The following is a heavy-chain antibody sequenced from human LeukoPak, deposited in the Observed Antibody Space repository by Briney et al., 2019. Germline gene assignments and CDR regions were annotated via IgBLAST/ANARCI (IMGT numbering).Heavy chain of an antibody. CDR3: ASVPIQLWLPAGY. Sequence: ASVKVSRKASGGTFSSYAISWVGQAPGQGLEWMGRIIPIFGIANYAQKFQGRVTITADKSTSTAYMELSSLRSEDTAVYYCASVPIQLWLPAGYWGQGTLVTVSS. D-gene: IGHD5-18*01. CDR2: IIPIFGIA. V-gene: IGHV1-69*04. CDR1: GGTFSSYA. J-gene: IGHJ4*02.